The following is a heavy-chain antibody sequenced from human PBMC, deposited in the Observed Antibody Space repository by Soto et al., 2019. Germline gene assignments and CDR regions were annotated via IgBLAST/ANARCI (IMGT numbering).Heavy chain of an antibody. J-gene: IGHJ4*02. CDR1: GGTFSTYA. D-gene: IGHD2-15*01. CDR2: IIPLFGTA. V-gene: IGHV1-69*01. CDR3: AKDRHGVVAATPFEY. Sequence: QVQLEQSGAEVKQPGSSVRVSCKTSGGTFSTYAINWVRQAPGQGLEWMGAIIPLFGTADYSQKFQGRVTITADESTSTAYMELNSLRVEDTAVYYCAKDRHGVVAATPFEYLGQGTLVTVSA.